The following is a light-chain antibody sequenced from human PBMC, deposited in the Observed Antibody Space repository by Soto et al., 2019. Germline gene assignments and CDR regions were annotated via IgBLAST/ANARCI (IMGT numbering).Light chain of an antibody. Sequence: DIQMTQSPSSLSASVGDRVTITCRASQGIRIYLAWYQQKPGKVPKLLISTASTRQSGVPSRFSGSGSGTDFTLITSNLQPEDVATYYCQKYSSPPYTFGQGTKVEIK. J-gene: IGKJ2*01. CDR1: QGIRIY. V-gene: IGKV1-27*01. CDR3: QKYSSPPYT. CDR2: TAS.